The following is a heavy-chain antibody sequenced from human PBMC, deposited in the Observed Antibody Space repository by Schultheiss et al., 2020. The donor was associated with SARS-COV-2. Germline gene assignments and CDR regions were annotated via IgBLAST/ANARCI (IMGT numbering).Heavy chain of an antibody. CDR1: GFTFSSYA. Sequence: GGSLRLSCAASGFTFSSYAMSWVRQAPGKGLEWVSSISVSGGSTYYADSVKGRFTISRDISKNTLYLQMNDLRAEDTAVYYCARNYRPYGMDVWGQGTTVTVSS. V-gene: IGHV3-23*01. CDR3: ARNYRPYGMDV. J-gene: IGHJ6*02. D-gene: IGHD1-1*01. CDR2: ISVSGGST.